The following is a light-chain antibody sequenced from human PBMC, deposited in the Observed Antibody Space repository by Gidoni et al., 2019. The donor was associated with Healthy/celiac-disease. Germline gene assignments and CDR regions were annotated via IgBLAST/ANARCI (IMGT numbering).Light chain of an antibody. Sequence: EIVLTQSPATLSLSPGERATLSCRASQSVSSYLAWYQQKPGQAPRLLIYDASNRATGIPARFSGSGSGTDFTLTISSLEPEDFAVYYCQQRSNWPPYTFGQGTKAGDKT. CDR1: QSVSSY. V-gene: IGKV3-11*01. CDR2: DAS. CDR3: QQRSNWPPYT. J-gene: IGKJ2*01.